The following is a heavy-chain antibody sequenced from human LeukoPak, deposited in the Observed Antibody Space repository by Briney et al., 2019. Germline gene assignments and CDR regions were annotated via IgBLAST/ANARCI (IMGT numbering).Heavy chain of an antibody. Sequence: SETLSLTCTVSGYSISSGYYWGWIRQPPGKGLEWIGSIYHGGSTYYNPSLKSRVTISVDTSKNQFSLKLSSVTAADTAVYYCARGRGDYIDAFDIWGQGTMVTVSS. V-gene: IGHV4-38-2*02. CDR3: ARGRGDYIDAFDI. CDR2: IYHGGST. D-gene: IGHD4-17*01. J-gene: IGHJ3*02. CDR1: GYSISSGYY.